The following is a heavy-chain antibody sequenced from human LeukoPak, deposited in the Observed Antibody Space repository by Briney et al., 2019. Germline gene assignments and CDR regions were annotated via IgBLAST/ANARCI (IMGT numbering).Heavy chain of an antibody. V-gene: IGHV4-39*07. D-gene: IGHD3-10*01. Sequence: PSETLSLTCTVSGGSISSSSYYWGWLRQPPGTGLEWIGSIYYSGSTYYNPSLKSRVTISVDTSKNQFSLKLSSVTAADTAIYYCALRSGTYYYMDVWGKGTTVTISS. CDR1: GGSISSSSYY. CDR3: ALRSGTYYYMDV. J-gene: IGHJ6*03. CDR2: IYYSGST.